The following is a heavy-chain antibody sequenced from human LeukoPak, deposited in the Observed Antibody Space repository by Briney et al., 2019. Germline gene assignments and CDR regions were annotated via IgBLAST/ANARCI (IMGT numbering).Heavy chain of an antibody. CDR3: AKDLDAFDI. CDR1: GFTFSSHW. J-gene: IGHJ3*02. V-gene: IGHV3-48*01. Sequence: GGSLRLSCAASGFTFSSHWMTWVRQAPGKGLEWVSYISSSSSIIYYADSVKGRFTISRDNSKNTLYLQMNSLRAEDTAVYYCAKDLDAFDIWGQGTMVTVSS. CDR2: ISSSSSII.